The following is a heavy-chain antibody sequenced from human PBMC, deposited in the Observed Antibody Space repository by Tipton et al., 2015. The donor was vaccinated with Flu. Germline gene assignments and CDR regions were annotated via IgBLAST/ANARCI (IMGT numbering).Heavy chain of an antibody. CDR1: GFTVSSNY. CDR2: IYSGGST. J-gene: IGHJ2*01. CDR3: ASTTSYWNFDL. V-gene: IGHV3-66*01. D-gene: IGHD1-26*01. Sequence: SLRLSCAASGFTVSSNYMSWVRQASGKGLEWVSVIYSGGSTYYADSVKGRFTISRDNSKNTLYLQMNSLRAGDTAVYYCASTTSYWNFDLWGRGTLVTVSS.